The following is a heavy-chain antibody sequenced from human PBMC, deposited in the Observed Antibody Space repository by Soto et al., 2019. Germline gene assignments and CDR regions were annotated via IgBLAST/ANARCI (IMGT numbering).Heavy chain of an antibody. D-gene: IGHD6-19*01. CDR1: GFTFRRFG. V-gene: IGHV3-23*01. J-gene: IGHJ1*01. CDR2: ISDRGDST. Sequence: EVNLLESGGDLIQPGGSLRLSCAASGFTFRRFGMSWVRQAPGRGLEWVSSISDRGDSTYYADSVKGRCTMSRVNSRTSLYLQSSSRRAEGAAVYFCARSLSVVPGSWDFWGQGSLVGVSS. CDR3: ARSLSVVPGSWDF.